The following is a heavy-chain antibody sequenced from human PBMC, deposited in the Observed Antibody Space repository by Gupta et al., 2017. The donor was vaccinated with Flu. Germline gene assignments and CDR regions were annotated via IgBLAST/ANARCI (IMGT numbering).Heavy chain of an antibody. Sequence: EVQLVESGGGLVQPGGSLRLSCAASGFTFNSSWMHWVRQAPGKGLVWVSRCNSDGNNTSYADSVKGRFTISRDNAKNTLYLQMNSLRVEDTAMYYCARGSGHYSWGEFDPWGQGTLVTVSS. V-gene: IGHV3-74*01. CDR2: CNSDGNNT. J-gene: IGHJ5*02. CDR3: ARGSGHYSWGEFDP. CDR1: GFTFNSSW. D-gene: IGHD3-3*01.